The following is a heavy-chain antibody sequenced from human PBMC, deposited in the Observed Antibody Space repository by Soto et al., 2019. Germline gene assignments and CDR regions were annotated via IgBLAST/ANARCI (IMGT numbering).Heavy chain of an antibody. CDR1: GFSLTTSGVG. Sequence: QITLNESGPPVVRPTETLTLTCRFSGFSLTTSGVGVGWIRQSPGKAPEWLALIYWDDDKRYSASLKSRLTITQDTSKNQLVLTVSDLDPTDTATYYCAHRVLRTVFGLVTTTAIYFDFWGQGTPVAVSS. D-gene: IGHD3-3*01. J-gene: IGHJ4*02. CDR2: IYWDDDK. V-gene: IGHV2-5*02. CDR3: AHRVLRTVFGLVTTTAIYFDF.